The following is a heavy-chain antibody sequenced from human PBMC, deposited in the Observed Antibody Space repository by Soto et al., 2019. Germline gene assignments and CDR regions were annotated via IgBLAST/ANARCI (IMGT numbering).Heavy chain of an antibody. V-gene: IGHV4-39*01. CDR3: ARGQGAEYFQH. CDR1: GRSISSSSYY. J-gene: IGHJ1*01. Sequence: SETLYLTCTVSGRSISSSSYYWGWIRQPPRKGLEWIGSIYYSGSTYYNPSLKSRVTISVDTSKNQFSLKLSSVTAADTAVYYCARGQGAEYFQHWGQGTLVTVSS. CDR2: IYYSGST.